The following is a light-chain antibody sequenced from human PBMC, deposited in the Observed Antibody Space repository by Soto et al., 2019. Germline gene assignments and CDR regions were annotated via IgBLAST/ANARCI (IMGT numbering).Light chain of an antibody. CDR2: DAS. J-gene: IGKJ1*01. CDR3: QQRRKWPKT. CDR1: QSISDS. V-gene: IGKV3-11*01. Sequence: EIVLTQSPATLSLSPGERATLSGRASQSISDSLAWYQQKPGQPPRLLISDASNRATGIPARFSGSGSGTDFTLTISSLEPEDFAVYYCQQRRKWPKTFGQGTKVEIK.